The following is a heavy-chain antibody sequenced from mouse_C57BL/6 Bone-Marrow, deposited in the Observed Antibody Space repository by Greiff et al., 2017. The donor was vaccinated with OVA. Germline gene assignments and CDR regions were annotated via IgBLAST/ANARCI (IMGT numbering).Heavy chain of an antibody. CDR2: INPNNGGT. CDR1: GYTFTDYN. J-gene: IGHJ4*01. Sequence: EVQLQESGPELVKPGASVKMSCKASGYTFTDYNMHWVKQSHGKSLEWIGYINPNNGGTSYNQKFKGKATLTVNKSSSTAYMELRSLTSEDSAVYYCARIPIYYYGSSYSYYAMDYWGQGTSVTVSS. V-gene: IGHV1-22*01. D-gene: IGHD1-1*01. CDR3: ARIPIYYYGSSYSYYAMDY.